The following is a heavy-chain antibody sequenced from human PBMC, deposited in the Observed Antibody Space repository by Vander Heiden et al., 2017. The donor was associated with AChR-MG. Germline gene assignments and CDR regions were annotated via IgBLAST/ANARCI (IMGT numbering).Heavy chain of an antibody. Sequence: EVQLLESGGGLVQPGGSLRLSCAASGFTFSNFAMNGVRQAPGKGLEWVSAVSGGSGTTYYADSVKGRFTISRDNSKNTLYLQMNSLRAEDTAVYYCAKDRQYDCWSGSKGGGWFDPWGQGTLGTFSS. V-gene: IGHV3-23*01. D-gene: IGHD3-3*01. CDR2: VSGGSGTT. CDR1: GFTFSNFA. J-gene: IGHJ5*02. CDR3: AKDRQYDCWSGSKGGGWFDP.